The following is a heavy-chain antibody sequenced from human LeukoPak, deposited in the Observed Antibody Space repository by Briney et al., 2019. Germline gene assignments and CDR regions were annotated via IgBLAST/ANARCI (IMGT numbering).Heavy chain of an antibody. Sequence: GGSLRLSCAASGFTFSNYAMSWFRQAPGKGLEWVSLIRLDGGSTYYADSVKGRFTISRDNSENTLYLQMNSLRAEDTAVYYCAKTHSSGWLFDYWGQGTLVSVSS. J-gene: IGHJ4*02. CDR1: GFTFSNYA. CDR3: AKTHSSGWLFDY. V-gene: IGHV3-23*01. CDR2: IRLDGGST. D-gene: IGHD6-19*01.